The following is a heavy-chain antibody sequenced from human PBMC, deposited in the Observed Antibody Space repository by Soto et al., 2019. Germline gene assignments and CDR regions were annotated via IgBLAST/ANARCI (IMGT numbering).Heavy chain of an antibody. Sequence: SETLSLTCTVSGGSISSYYWSWIRQPPGKGLEWIGYIYYSGSTNYNPSLKSRVTISVDTSKNQFSLKLSSVTAADTAVYYCARHMKAGYSPFDIWGQGTMVTVSS. CDR1: GGSISSYY. D-gene: IGHD6-13*01. J-gene: IGHJ3*02. CDR2: IYYSGST. CDR3: ARHMKAGYSPFDI. V-gene: IGHV4-59*08.